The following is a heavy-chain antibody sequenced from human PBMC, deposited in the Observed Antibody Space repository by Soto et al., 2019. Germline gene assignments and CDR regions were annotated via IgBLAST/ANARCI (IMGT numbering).Heavy chain of an antibody. CDR1: GGSFSGYY. CDR3: ARAHFWSGYPTYYYYGMDV. CDR2: INHSGST. Sequence: PSETLSLTCAVYGGSFSGYYWSWIRQPPGKGLEWIGEINHSGSTNYNPSLKSRVTRSVDTSKNQFSLKLSSVTAADTAVYYCARAHFWSGYPTYYYYGMDVWGQGTTVTVSS. J-gene: IGHJ6*02. D-gene: IGHD3-3*02. V-gene: IGHV4-34*01.